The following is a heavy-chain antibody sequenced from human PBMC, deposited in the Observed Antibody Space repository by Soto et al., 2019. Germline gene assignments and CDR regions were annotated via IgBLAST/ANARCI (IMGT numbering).Heavy chain of an antibody. D-gene: IGHD4-4*01. CDR2: IYYSGST. Sequence: QVQLQESGPGLVKPSETLSLTCTVSGGSVTSYYWSWIRQPPGKGMEWIAYIYYSGSTNYNPSLTSRVTVSVDMAKNQFSLTLTSVKAADTAVYYCARGTDYTLIASYQFGLDVWGQGTTVTVSS. J-gene: IGHJ6*02. V-gene: IGHV4-59*02. CDR3: ARGTDYTLIASYQFGLDV. CDR1: GGSVTSYY.